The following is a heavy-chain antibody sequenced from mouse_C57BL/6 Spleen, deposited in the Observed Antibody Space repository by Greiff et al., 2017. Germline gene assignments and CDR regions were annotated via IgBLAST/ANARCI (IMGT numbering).Heavy chain of an antibody. CDR1: GYTFTSYW. Sequence: QVQLQQPGAELVKPGASVKLSCKASGYTFTSYWMQWVKQRPGQGLEWIGEIDPSDSYTNYNQKFKGKATLTVDTSSSTAYMQLSSLTSEDSAVYYCARGWLGYAMDCWGQGTSVTVSS. V-gene: IGHV1-50*01. J-gene: IGHJ4*01. CDR3: ARGWLGYAMDC. D-gene: IGHD2-3*01. CDR2: IDPSDSYT.